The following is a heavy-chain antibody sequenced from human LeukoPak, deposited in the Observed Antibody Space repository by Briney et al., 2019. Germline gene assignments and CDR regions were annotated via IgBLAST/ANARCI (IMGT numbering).Heavy chain of an antibody. J-gene: IGHJ4*02. CDR1: GFTFSSYS. CDR2: ISSSSSYI. D-gene: IGHD6-19*01. V-gene: IGHV3-21*01. CDR3: ARGYRGSSGSFDY. Sequence: SGGSLRLSCAASGFTFSSYSMNWVRQAPGKGLEWVSSISSSSSYIYYADSVKGRFTISRDNAKNSLYLRMNSLRAEDTAVYYCARGYRGSSGSFDYWGQGTLVTVSS.